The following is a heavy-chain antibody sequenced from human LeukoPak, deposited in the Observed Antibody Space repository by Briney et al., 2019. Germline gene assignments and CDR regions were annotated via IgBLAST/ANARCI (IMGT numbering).Heavy chain of an antibody. CDR1: GGSISSSSYY. CDR3: ARRYGSGTYYKGAFDY. Sequence: PSETLSLTCTVSGGSISSSSYYWGWIRQPPGKGLEWIGSIYYSGSTFYNPSLKSRVTISVDTSKNQFSLKLSSVTAADTAVYYCARRYGSGTYYKGAFDYWGQGTLVTVSS. D-gene: IGHD3-10*01. J-gene: IGHJ4*02. CDR2: IYYSGST. V-gene: IGHV4-39*07.